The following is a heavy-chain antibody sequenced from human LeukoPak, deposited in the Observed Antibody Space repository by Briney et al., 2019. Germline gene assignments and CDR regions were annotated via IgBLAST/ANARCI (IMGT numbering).Heavy chain of an antibody. D-gene: IGHD3-22*01. J-gene: IGHJ5*02. CDR1: GGSVNSGNYY. Sequence: SDTLSLTCTVSGGSVNSGNYYWSWIRQPPGKGLEWIGYIYDSGSTKYNPSLKSRVTISEDTSKNQFSLKLRFVTAADTAVYYCARAPEVYDSTSYGGGWLDPWGQGIRVTVFS. CDR3: ARAPEVYDSTSYGGGWLDP. V-gene: IGHV4-61*01. CDR2: IYDSGST.